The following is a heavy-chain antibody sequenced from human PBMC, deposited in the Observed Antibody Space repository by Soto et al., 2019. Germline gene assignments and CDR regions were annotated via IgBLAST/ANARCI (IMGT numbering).Heavy chain of an antibody. CDR3: TTASHCSSTRCP. V-gene: IGHV3-15*07. J-gene: IGHJ5*02. CDR1: GFTFSNAW. D-gene: IGHD2-2*01. CDR2: IKSKADGGTT. Sequence: EVQLVESGGGLVKPGGSLRLCCAASGFTFSNAWMNWVRQAPGKGLEWVGRIKSKADGGTTDYAAPVKGRFTISRDDSKNTLFVQMNSLKTEDTAVYYCTTASHCSSTRCPWGQGTLVTVSS.